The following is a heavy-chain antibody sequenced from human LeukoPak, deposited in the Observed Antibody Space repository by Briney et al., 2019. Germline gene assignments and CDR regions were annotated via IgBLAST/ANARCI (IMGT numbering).Heavy chain of an antibody. Sequence: GGSLRLSCAASGFTFSIYAMTWVRHTPGKGLEWVSTISSGGRTYYADSVKGRFTISRDNSKNTLYLQMNSLRAEDTAVYYCAKDLGESSDYWGQGTLVTVSS. CDR3: AKDLGESSDY. CDR1: GFTFSIYA. V-gene: IGHV3-23*01. J-gene: IGHJ4*02. CDR2: ISSGGRT. D-gene: IGHD7-27*01.